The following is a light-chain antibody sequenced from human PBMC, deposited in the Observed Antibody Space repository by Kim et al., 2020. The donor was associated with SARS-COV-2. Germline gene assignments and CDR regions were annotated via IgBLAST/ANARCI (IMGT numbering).Light chain of an antibody. CDR1: SGSIASNY. Sequence: GKTVTISCTRSSGSIASNYVQWYQQRPGSSPTTVIYEDNQRPSGVPDRFSGSIDSSSNSASLTISGLKTEDEADYYCQSYDDSNQVFGGGTKLTVL. V-gene: IGLV6-57*01. CDR3: QSYDDSNQV. CDR2: EDN. J-gene: IGLJ3*02.